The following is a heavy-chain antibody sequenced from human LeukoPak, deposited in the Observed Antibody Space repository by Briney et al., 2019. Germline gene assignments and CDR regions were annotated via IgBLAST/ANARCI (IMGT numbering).Heavy chain of an antibody. CDR1: GFTFSSYA. J-gene: IGHJ4*02. CDR3: ARDGPLTPPSYYYDSSGYPEYYFDC. D-gene: IGHD3-22*01. V-gene: IGHV3-30-3*01. CDR2: ISYDGSNK. Sequence: GGSLRLSCAASGFTFSSYAMHWVRQAPGKGLEWVAVISYDGSNKYYADSVKGRFTISRDNSKNTLYLQMNSLRAEDTAVYYCARDGPLTPPSYYYDSSGYPEYYFDCWGQGTLVTVSS.